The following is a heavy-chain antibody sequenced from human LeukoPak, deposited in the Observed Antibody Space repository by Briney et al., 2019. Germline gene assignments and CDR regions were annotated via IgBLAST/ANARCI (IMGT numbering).Heavy chain of an antibody. V-gene: IGHV3-23*01. CDR3: AKDRYYYGSGSTYFDY. CDR2: ISGSGGST. Sequence: PGRSLRLSCAASGFTFSSYAMHWVRQAPGKGLEWVSAISGSGGSTYYADSVKGRFTISRDNSKNTLYLQMNSLRAEDTAVYYCAKDRYYYGSGSTYFDYWGQGTLVTVSS. CDR1: GFTFSSYA. J-gene: IGHJ4*02. D-gene: IGHD3-10*01.